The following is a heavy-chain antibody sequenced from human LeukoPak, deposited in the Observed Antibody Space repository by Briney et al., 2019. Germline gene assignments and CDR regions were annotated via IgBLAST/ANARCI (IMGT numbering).Heavy chain of an antibody. CDR2: INHSGST. Sequence: SETLSLTCAVYGGSFSGYYWSWIRQPPGKGLEWIGEINHSGSTNYNPSLKSRVTITVDTSKNQFSLKLSAVTAADTAVYYCARGDDYGVHFDPWGQGTRVTVSS. CDR1: GGSFSGYY. J-gene: IGHJ5*02. V-gene: IGHV4-34*01. CDR3: ARGDDYGVHFDP. D-gene: IGHD4-17*01.